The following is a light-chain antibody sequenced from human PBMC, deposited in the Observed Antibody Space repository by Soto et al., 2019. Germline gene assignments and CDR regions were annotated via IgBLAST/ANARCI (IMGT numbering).Light chain of an antibody. Sequence: QSPSTLSVSPGGMSTLSCASSQSVRSNLDWYQQKPGQAPRLLIYDATTRATGIPDRFSGSGSGTDFTLAIRRLEPEDSAVYYCQQYGGSTPITFGQGTRLEIK. CDR3: QQYGGSTPIT. J-gene: IGKJ5*01. CDR2: DAT. CDR1: QSVRSN. V-gene: IGKV3D-20*01.